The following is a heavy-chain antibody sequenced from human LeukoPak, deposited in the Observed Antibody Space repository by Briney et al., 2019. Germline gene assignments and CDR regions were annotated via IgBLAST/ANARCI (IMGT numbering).Heavy chain of an antibody. D-gene: IGHD2-15*01. J-gene: IGHJ5*02. V-gene: IGHV3-23*01. CDR2: ISGSGGST. CDR1: GFTFSSYA. CDR3: AKSNQYCSGGSCSFDP. Sequence: PGGSLRLSCAASGFTFSSYAMSWVRQAPGKGLEWVSAISGSGGSTYYADSVKGQFTISRDNSKNTLYLQMNSLRAEDTAVYYCAKSNQYCSGGSCSFDPWGQGTLVTVSS.